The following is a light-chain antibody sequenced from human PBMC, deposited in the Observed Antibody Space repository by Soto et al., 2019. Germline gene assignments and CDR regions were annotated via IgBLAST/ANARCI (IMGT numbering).Light chain of an antibody. Sequence: DIPLTQSPSFLSASVGDRVTITCRASQGISSYLAWYQQKPEKAPKLLIYAASTLQSGVPSRFSGSGSGTEFTLTISSLQPEDFATYYCQQLNSYPYTFGQGTKLEIK. CDR1: QGISSY. CDR2: AAS. CDR3: QQLNSYPYT. J-gene: IGKJ2*01. V-gene: IGKV1-9*01.